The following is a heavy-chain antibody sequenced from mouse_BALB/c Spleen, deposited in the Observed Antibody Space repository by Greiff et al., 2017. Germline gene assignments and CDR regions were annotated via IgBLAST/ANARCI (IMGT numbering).Heavy chain of an antibody. CDR1: GYTFTSYT. D-gene: IGHD4-1*01. J-gene: IGHJ4*01. Sequence: QVQLKQSAAELARPGASVKMSCKASGYTFTSYTMHWVKQRPGQGLEWIGYINPSSGYTEYNQKFKDKTTLTADKSSSTAYMQLSSLTSEDSAVYYCARETTGTEGAMDYWGQGTSVTVSS. CDR3: ARETTGTEGAMDY. V-gene: IGHV1-4*02. CDR2: INPSSGYT.